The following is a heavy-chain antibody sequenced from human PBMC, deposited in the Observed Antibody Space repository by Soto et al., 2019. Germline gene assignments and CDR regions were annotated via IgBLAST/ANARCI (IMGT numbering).Heavy chain of an antibody. Sequence: GGSLRLSCAASGFNVSSNYMTWVRQAPGKGLEWVSVIYSGGRTYYADSVKGRFTISRDNSKNTLYLQMNSLRAEDTAVFYCARDKTSYYDVSGIFDIWGQGTMVTVAS. CDR1: GFNVSSNY. J-gene: IGHJ3*02. D-gene: IGHD3-22*01. CDR2: IYSGGRT. CDR3: ARDKTSYYDVSGIFDI. V-gene: IGHV3-53*01.